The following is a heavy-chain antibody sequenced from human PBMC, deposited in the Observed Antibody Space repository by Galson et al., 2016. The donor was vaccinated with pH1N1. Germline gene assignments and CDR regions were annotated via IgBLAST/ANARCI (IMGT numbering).Heavy chain of an antibody. D-gene: IGHD4-23*01. CDR3: ARCGGMIYYYGMDV. V-gene: IGHV3-53*01. CDR1: GFPVSSTY. J-gene: IGHJ6*02. Sequence: SLRLSCAVSGFPVSSTYMSWVRQAPGKGLEWVSVLYSSGSTYYGDSVKGRFTISRDTSNNTLFLQMNSLRVEDTGVHYCARCGGMIYYYGMDVWGQGTTVTVSS. CDR2: LYSSGST.